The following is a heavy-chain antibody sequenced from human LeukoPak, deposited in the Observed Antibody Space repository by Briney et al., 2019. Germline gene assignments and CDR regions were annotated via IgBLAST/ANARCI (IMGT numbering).Heavy chain of an antibody. CDR1: GFTFDDYA. Sequence: PGRSLRLSCAASGFTFDDYAMHWVRQAPGKGLGWVSGISWNSGSIGYADSVKGRFTISRDNAKNSLYLQMNSLRAEDTALYYCAKDIYYDSSGYSISSFDYWGQGTLVTVSS. J-gene: IGHJ4*02. V-gene: IGHV3-9*01. CDR2: ISWNSGSI. CDR3: AKDIYYDSSGYSISSFDY. D-gene: IGHD3-22*01.